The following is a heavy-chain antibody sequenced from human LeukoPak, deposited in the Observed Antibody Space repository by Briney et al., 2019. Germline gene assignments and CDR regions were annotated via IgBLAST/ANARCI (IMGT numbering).Heavy chain of an antibody. CDR1: GGSISSYY. D-gene: IGHD3-16*01. CDR2: IYYSGST. CDR3: ARHPGGRQNWFDP. J-gene: IGHJ5*02. V-gene: IGHV4-59*08. Sequence: PSETLSLTCTVSGGSISSYYWSWIRQPPGKGLEWIGYIYYSGSTNYNPSLKSRVTISVDTSRTHFSLKLSSVTAADTAVYYCARHPGGRQNWFDPWGQGTLVTVSP.